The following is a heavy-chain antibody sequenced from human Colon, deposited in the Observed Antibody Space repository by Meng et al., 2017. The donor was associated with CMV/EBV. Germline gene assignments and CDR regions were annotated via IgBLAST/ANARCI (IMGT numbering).Heavy chain of an antibody. CDR3: AKEGRDVLVGKRYYGLDV. Sequence: GGSLRLSCAASGFTFSDYNMNWVRQVPGKGLEWVSSISSTSRYIYYGDSVKGRFTVSRDNGKNSLYLQMNSLRAEDTAVYYCAKEGRDVLVGKRYYGLDVWGQGTTVTVSS. CDR2: ISSTSRYI. CDR1: GFTFSDYN. V-gene: IGHV3-21*01. J-gene: IGHJ6*02. D-gene: IGHD1-26*01.